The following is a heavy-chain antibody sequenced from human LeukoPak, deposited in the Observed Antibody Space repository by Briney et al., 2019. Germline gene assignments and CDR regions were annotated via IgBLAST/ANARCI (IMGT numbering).Heavy chain of an antibody. CDR3: SSRDTSGYFSPPVY. Sequence: GGSLRLSCAASGFTFDSHAMSWVRQAPGRGLEWVSAINWNGGSAAYADSVKGRFTISRDNAKNSLFLQMNNPRAEDTALYYCSSRDTSGYFSPPVYWGQGTLVTVSS. D-gene: IGHD3-22*01. J-gene: IGHJ4*02. CDR1: GFTFDSHA. CDR2: INWNGGSA. V-gene: IGHV3-20*04.